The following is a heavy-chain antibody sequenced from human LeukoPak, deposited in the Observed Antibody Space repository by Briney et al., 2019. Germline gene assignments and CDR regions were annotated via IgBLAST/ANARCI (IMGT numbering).Heavy chain of an antibody. Sequence: GGSLRLSCAASGFTFSTYAMNWVRQAPGKGLEWVSGISGNGGSTYYADSVKGRFTISRDFSRNTLNLQMNSLRAEDTALYYCARATTMAYSFDYWGQGTLVTVSS. D-gene: IGHD4/OR15-4a*01. V-gene: IGHV3-23*01. CDR1: GFTFSTYA. J-gene: IGHJ4*02. CDR3: ARATTMAYSFDY. CDR2: ISGNGGST.